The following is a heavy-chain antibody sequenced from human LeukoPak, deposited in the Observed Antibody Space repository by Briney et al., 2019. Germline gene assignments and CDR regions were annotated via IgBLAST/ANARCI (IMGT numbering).Heavy chain of an antibody. CDR2: INPNSGGT. V-gene: IGHV1-2*02. D-gene: IGHD5-12*01. J-gene: IGHJ4*02. CDR1: GYTFTGYY. CDR3: AREVDSGYENDFDY. Sequence: ASVKVSCKASGYTFTGYYMHWVRQGPGQGLEWVGWINPNSGGTNYAQKFQGRVTMTRDTSISTAYMELSRLRSDDTAVYYCAREVDSGYENDFDYWGQGTLVTVSS.